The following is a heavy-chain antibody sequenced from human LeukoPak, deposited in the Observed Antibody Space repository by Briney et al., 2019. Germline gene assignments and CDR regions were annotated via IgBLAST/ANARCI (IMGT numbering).Heavy chain of an antibody. D-gene: IGHD4-17*01. V-gene: IGHV3-11*01. J-gene: IGHJ4*02. CDR3: AKLDYGDYGHYFDY. CDR1: GFTFSDYY. CDR2: ISSSGSTI. Sequence: GGSLRVSCAASGFTFSDYYMSWIRQAPGKGLEWVSYISSSGSTIYYADSVKGRFTISRDNSKNTLYLQMNSLRAEDTAVYYCAKLDYGDYGHYFDYWGQGTLVTVSS.